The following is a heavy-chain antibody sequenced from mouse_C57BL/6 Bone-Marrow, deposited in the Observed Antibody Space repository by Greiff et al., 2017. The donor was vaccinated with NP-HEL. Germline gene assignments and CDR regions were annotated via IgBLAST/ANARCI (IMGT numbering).Heavy chain of an antibody. Sequence: VQLQQPGAELVKPGASVQLSCKASGYTFTSYWMHWVKQRPGQGLEWIGMIHPNSGSTNYNEKFKSKATLTVDKSSSTAYMQLSSLTSEDSAVYYCARERVYYYGSSYYFDYWGQGTTLTVSS. V-gene: IGHV1-64*01. CDR3: ARERVYYYGSSYYFDY. CDR1: GYTFTSYW. J-gene: IGHJ2*01. CDR2: IHPNSGST. D-gene: IGHD1-1*01.